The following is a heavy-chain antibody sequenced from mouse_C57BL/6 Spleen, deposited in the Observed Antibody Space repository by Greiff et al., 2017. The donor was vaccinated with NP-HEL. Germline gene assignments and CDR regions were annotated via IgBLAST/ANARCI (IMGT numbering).Heavy chain of an antibody. V-gene: IGHV1-18*01. CDR2: INPNNGGT. CDR3: ARPYYYGSSPGYWYFDV. J-gene: IGHJ1*03. D-gene: IGHD1-1*01. Sequence: EVKLMESGPELVKPGASVKIPCKASGYTFTDYNMDWVKQSHGKSLEWIGDINPNNGGTIYNQKFKGKATLTVDKSSSTAYMELRSLTSEDTAVYYCARPYYYGSSPGYWYFDVWGTGTTVTVSS. CDR1: GYTFTDYN.